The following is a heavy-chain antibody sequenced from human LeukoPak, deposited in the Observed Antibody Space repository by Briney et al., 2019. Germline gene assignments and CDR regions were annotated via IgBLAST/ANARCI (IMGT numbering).Heavy chain of an antibody. Sequence: GGSLRLSCAASGFTFSSYSMNWVRQAPGKGLEWVSYISSSSSTIYYADSVKGRFTISRDNAKNSLYLQMNSLRAEDTAVYYCARDVAMIVVVNRALGGGFDYWGQGTLVTVSS. CDR1: GFTFSSYS. CDR2: ISSSSSTI. J-gene: IGHJ4*02. V-gene: IGHV3-48*04. CDR3: ARDVAMIVVVNRALGGGFDY. D-gene: IGHD3-22*01.